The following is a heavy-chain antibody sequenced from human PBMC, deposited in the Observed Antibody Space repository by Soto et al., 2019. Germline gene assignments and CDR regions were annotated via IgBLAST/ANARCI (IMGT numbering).Heavy chain of an antibody. V-gene: IGHV3-49*03. CDR2: IRNPGYGGTT. J-gene: IGHJ5*02. CDR3: VRGSFGYYGP. Sequence: QPGGSLRLSCTASGFSFGDYAMSWFRQAPGKGLEWAGFIRNPGYGGTTEYATSVKGRFIISRDDSMSSAYLQLNSLKVDDSAVYYCVRGSFGYYGPWGQGTLVTVSS. D-gene: IGHD3-3*01. CDR1: GFSFGDYA.